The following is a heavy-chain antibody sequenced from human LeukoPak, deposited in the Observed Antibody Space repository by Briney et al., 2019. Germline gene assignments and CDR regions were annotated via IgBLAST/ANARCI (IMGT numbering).Heavy chain of an antibody. V-gene: IGHV3-23*01. CDR3: GKEGGA. Sequence: GGSLRLSCAASGFRFSDFTMTWVRQAPGKGPEWVSAIGGRGGSTYYADSLGGRFTISRDNSKDMVYLQMNSMKVEDTATYYCGKEGGAWGQGTKVTVSS. D-gene: IGHD3-16*01. CDR1: GFRFSDFT. CDR2: IGGRGGST. J-gene: IGHJ5*02.